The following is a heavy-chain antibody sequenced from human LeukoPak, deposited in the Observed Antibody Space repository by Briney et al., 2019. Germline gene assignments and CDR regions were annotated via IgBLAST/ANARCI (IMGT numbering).Heavy chain of an antibody. D-gene: IGHD6-19*01. Sequence: PSETLSLTCAVYGGSFSGYYWSWIRQPPGKGLEWIGEINHSGSTNYNPSLKSRVTISVDTSKNQFSLKLSSVTAADTAVYYCARGRILYGSGWPFDYWGQGTLVTVSS. V-gene: IGHV4-34*01. CDR2: INHSGST. CDR3: ARGRILYGSGWPFDY. J-gene: IGHJ4*02. CDR1: GGSFSGYY.